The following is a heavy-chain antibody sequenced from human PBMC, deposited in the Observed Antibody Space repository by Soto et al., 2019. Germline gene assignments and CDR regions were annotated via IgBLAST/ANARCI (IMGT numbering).Heavy chain of an antibody. CDR1: GGSISSGDYY. V-gene: IGHV4-30-4*01. CDR3: AGESSVLSRRRMWYDFDF. D-gene: IGHD2-15*01. J-gene: IGHJ4*01. Sequence: PSVTLSLTCTVSGGSISSGDYYWRWIRQPPGKGLEWIGYIYYSGSTYYNPSLKSRVTISVDTSKSQFSLELSSVTAEDTAVYYCAGESSVLSRRRMWYDFDFWGQGTLVTVSS. CDR2: IYYSGST.